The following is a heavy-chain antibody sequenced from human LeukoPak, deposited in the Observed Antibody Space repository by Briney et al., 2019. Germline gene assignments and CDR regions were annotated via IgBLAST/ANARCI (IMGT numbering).Heavy chain of an antibody. J-gene: IGHJ5*02. Sequence: ASVKVSCKASGYTFTNYDINWVRQAPGQGLEWMGWMNPNSGNTGYSQKFQARVTMTRNTSISTAYMELSSLRSEDTAVYYCARAQKNGDYADNRFDPWGQGTLVTVSS. D-gene: IGHD4-17*01. CDR2: MNPNSGNT. V-gene: IGHV1-8*01. CDR3: ARAQKNGDYADNRFDP. CDR1: GYTFTNYD.